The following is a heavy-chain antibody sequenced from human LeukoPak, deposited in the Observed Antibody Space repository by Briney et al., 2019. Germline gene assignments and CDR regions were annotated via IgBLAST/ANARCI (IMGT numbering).Heavy chain of an antibody. CDR3: TTDFRPPDGVAIT. CDR1: GFTFSSYA. V-gene: IGHV3-15*01. CDR2: IKTKTDGGTT. J-gene: IGHJ4*02. Sequence: GGSLRLSCAASGFTFSSYAMSWVRQAPGKGLEWVGRIKTKTDGGTTDYAAPVKGRFTISRDDSKNTLYLQMNSLKTEDTAVYYCTTDFRPPDGVAITGGQGTLVTVSS. D-gene: IGHD1-20*01.